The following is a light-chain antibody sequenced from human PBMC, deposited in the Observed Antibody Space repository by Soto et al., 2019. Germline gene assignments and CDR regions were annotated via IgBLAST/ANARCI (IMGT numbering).Light chain of an antibody. J-gene: IGKJ1*01. V-gene: IGKV3-15*01. CDR3: QQYYNWWT. Sequence: EIVMTQSPATLSVSPGERATLSCRASQSVRSYLAWYQQKPGQAPRLVIYSASTRATGIPARFSGSGSGTEFTLTISSLQSEDFAVYYCQQYYNWWTFGQGTKVDIK. CDR1: QSVRSY. CDR2: SAS.